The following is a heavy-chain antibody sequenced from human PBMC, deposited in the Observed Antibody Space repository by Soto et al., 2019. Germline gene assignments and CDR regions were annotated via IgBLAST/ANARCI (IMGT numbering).Heavy chain of an antibody. Sequence: PSETLSLTCTVSGDSISRSSYCWGWIRQPPGKGLEWIGSLCYGGETYYSPSLKSRVIVSVDSSKNHLSLSLSSVTAADTAVYYCSRRAPEGFDPWGQGTLVTVSS. V-gene: IGHV4-39*02. CDR2: LCYGGET. J-gene: IGHJ5*02. CDR3: SRRAPEGFDP. CDR1: GDSISRSSYC.